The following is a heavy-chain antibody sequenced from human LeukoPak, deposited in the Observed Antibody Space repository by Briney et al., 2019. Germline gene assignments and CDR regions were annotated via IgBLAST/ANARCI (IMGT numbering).Heavy chain of an antibody. CDR2: ISRSITTI. V-gene: IGHV3-48*01. D-gene: IGHD2-2*01. Sequence: GGSLRLSCVASGFTFSTYGMNWVRQAPGKGLEWVSYISRSITTIYYADSVKGRFTISRDNAKNSPYLQMNSLRAEDTAVYYCARDDCSTTSCQKHQNWFDPWGQGTLVTVSS. CDR3: ARDDCSTTSCQKHQNWFDP. CDR1: GFTFSTYG. J-gene: IGHJ5*02.